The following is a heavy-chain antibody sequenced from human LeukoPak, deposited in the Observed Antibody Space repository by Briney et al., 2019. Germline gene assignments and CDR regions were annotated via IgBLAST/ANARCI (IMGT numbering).Heavy chain of an antibody. D-gene: IGHD6-13*01. V-gene: IGHV3-23*01. CDR3: AKDLTLAAAGTFDY. Sequence: PGGSLRLSCAASGFTFSSYAMSWFRQAPGKGLEWVSAIRGRGGSTYYADSVKGRFTISRDNSKNTLYLQMNSLRAEDTAVYYCAKDLTLAAAGTFDYWGQGTLVTVSS. CDR2: IRGRGGST. J-gene: IGHJ4*02. CDR1: GFTFSSYA.